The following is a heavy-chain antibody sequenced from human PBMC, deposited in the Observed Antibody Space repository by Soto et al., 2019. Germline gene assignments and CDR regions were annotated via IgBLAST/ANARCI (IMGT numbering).Heavy chain of an antibody. D-gene: IGHD2-15*01. CDR1: GGTFSSYA. CDR3: ARSRYCSGGSCYSEVDPLYGMDV. V-gene: IGHV1-69*13. J-gene: IGHJ6*02. CDR2: IIPIFGTA. Sequence: SVKVSCKASGGTFSSYAISWVRQAPGQGLEWMGGIIPIFGTANYAQKFQGRVTITADESTSTAYMELSSLRSEDTAVYYCARSRYCSGGSCYSEVDPLYGMDVWGQGTTVTVSS.